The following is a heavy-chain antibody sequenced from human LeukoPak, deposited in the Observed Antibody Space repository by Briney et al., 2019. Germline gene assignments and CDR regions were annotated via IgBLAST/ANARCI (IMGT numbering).Heavy chain of an antibody. J-gene: IGHJ1*01. Sequence: SGTLSLTCAVSGGSISSTNWWSWVRQPPGKGLEWIGEIYHTGSTNYNPSLKSRVTILADKSKNQFSLKLSSVTAADTAVYYCASGEGGSSPFQHWGQGTLVTVSS. CDR2: IYHTGST. CDR3: ASGEGGSSPFQH. CDR1: GGSISSTNW. D-gene: IGHD1-26*01. V-gene: IGHV4-4*02.